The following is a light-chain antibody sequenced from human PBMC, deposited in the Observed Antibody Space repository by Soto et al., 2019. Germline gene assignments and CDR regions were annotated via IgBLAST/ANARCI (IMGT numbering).Light chain of an antibody. CDR1: QGISNY. CDR2: AAS. J-gene: IGKJ1*01. CDR3: QRDNSAPRT. V-gene: IGKV1-27*01. Sequence: DIQMTQSPSSLSASVGDRVTITCRASQGISNYLAWYKQKPGKGPLLLIYAASTLQSWVPSRVSGSGSGTDFTLTISSLQPEDVATYYCQRDNSAPRTFGQGTKVEI.